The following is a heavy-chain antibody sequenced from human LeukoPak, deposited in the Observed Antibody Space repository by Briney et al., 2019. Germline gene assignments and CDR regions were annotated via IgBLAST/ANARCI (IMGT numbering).Heavy chain of an antibody. V-gene: IGHV3-53*01. J-gene: IGHJ4*02. CDR1: GFAFSSYG. D-gene: IGHD2-2*01. CDR3: ARVGYCSSTSCYAGSYYFDY. Sequence: GGSLRLSCITSGFAFSSYGMHWVRQAPGKGLEWVSVIYSGGSTYYADSVKGRFTISRDNSKNTLYLQMNSLRAEDTAVYYCARVGYCSSTSCYAGSYYFDYWGQGTLDTVSS. CDR2: IYSGGST.